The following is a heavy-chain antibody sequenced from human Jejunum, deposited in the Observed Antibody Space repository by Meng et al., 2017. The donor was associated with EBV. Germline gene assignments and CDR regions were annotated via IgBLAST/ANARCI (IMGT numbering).Heavy chain of an antibody. J-gene: IGHJ4*02. CDR1: GFTFSNSW. V-gene: IGHV3-74*01. Sequence: QLVESGGGLVQPGGSLRLSCAASGFTFSNSWMHWLRQAPGKGLVWVSHIDTDGSTTNYAGSVKGRFTISRDNAKNTLSLQMNSLRVEDTAVYYCVRGGLGPWYWGQGTLVTVSS. CDR2: IDTDGSTT. D-gene: IGHD3/OR15-3a*01. CDR3: VRGGLGPWY.